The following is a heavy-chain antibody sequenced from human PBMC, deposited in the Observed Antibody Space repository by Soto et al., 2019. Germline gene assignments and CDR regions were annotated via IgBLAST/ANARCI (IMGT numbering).Heavy chain of an antibody. J-gene: IGHJ5*02. CDR3: ASGPSIADVNWFDP. Sequence: QVQLVQSGAEVKKPGASVKVSCKASGYTFTSYAMHWVRQAPGQRLEWMGWINAGNGNTKYSQKCQGRVTITRDTSASTAYMELSSLRSEDTAVYYCASGPSIADVNWFDPWGQGTLVTVSS. CDR2: INAGNGNT. CDR1: GYTFTSYA. V-gene: IGHV1-3*01. D-gene: IGHD6-6*01.